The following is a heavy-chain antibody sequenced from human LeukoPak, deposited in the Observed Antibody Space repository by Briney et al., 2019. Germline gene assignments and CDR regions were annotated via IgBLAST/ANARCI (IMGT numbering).Heavy chain of an antibody. V-gene: IGHV4-59*08. Sequence: SETLSLTCTVSGGSISSYYWSWIRQPPVKGLEWIGYIYYSGSTNYNPSLKSRVTISVDTSKNQFSLKLSSVTAADTAVYYCARLFDYVDYWGQGTLVTVSS. J-gene: IGHJ4*02. CDR1: GGSISSYY. CDR2: IYYSGST. CDR3: ARLFDYVDY. D-gene: IGHD2-21*01.